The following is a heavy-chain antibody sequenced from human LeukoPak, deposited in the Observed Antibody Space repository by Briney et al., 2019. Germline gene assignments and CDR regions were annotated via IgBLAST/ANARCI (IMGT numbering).Heavy chain of an antibody. CDR3: ARAATSWAYYDILTGYFHFDY. V-gene: IGHV4-59*08. D-gene: IGHD3-9*01. J-gene: IGHJ4*02. Sequence: SETLSPTCTVSGGSISSYYWSWIRQPPGKGLEWIGYIYYSGSTNYNPSLKSRVTISVDTSKNQFSLKLSSVTAADTAVYYCARAATSWAYYDILTGYFHFDYRGQGTLVTVSS. CDR1: GGSISSYY. CDR2: IYYSGST.